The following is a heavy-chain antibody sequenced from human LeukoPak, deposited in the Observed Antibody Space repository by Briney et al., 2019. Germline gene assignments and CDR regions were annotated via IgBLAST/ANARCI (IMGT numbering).Heavy chain of an antibody. D-gene: IGHD3-10*01. J-gene: IGHJ5*02. V-gene: IGHV3-23*01. CDR2: ISSGGGNT. CDR1: GFTFSTYA. CDR3: ANRISGSSS. Sequence: GGSLRLSCAASGFTFSTYAMSWIRQAPGKGLEWVSAISSGGGNTDYADSVKGRFTISRDNSKNTVFLQMNSLRAEDTGVYYCANRISGSSSWGQGTLVTVSS.